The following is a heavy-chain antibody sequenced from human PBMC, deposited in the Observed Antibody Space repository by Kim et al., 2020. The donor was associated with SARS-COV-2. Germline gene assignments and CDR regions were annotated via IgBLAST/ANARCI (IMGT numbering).Heavy chain of an antibody. Sequence: GGSLRLSCEGSGFTFQSYAIHWVRQAPGKGPEWVAVSSFDGSNNYLAESVKGRFTVSRDNSKKTLFLQMSSLRLDDTAIYYCAKGGGEVGYPFWFDPWGPGTMVTVSS. CDR2: SSFDGSNN. D-gene: IGHD3-22*01. CDR3: AKGGGEVGYPFWFDP. CDR1: GFTFQSYA. V-gene: IGHV3-30*15. J-gene: IGHJ5*02.